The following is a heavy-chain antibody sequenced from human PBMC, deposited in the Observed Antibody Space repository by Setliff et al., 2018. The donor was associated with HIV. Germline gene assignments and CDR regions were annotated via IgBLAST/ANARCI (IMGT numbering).Heavy chain of an antibody. D-gene: IGHD1-1*01. CDR3: ARGHSGNDY. V-gene: IGHV1-8*02. Sequence: GASVKVSCKAPGYTFTNYDINWVRQATGQGLEWMGRMNPNSGNTEYAQQFQGRVTMTRNTSISTAYMELSSLRSEDTAIYYCARGHSGNDYWGQGTLVTVSS. J-gene: IGHJ4*02. CDR2: MNPNSGNT. CDR1: GYTFTNYD.